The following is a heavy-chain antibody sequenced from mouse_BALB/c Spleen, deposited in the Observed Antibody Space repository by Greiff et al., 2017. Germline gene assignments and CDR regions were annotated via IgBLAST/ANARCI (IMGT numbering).Heavy chain of an antibody. CDR2: IRNKANGYTT. Sequence: EVKLVESGGGLVQPGGSLRLSCATSGFTFTDYYMSWVRQPPGKALEWLGFIRNKANGYTTEYSASVKGRFTISRDNSQSILYLQMNTLRAEDSATYYCARDIYYKGDYWGQGTSVTVSS. V-gene: IGHV7-3*02. CDR1: GFTFTDYY. D-gene: IGHD2-1*01. CDR3: ARDIYYKGDY. J-gene: IGHJ4*01.